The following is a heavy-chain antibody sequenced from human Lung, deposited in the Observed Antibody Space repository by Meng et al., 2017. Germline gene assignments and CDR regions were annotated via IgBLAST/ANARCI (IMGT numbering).Heavy chain of an antibody. D-gene: IGHD2-21*01. J-gene: IGHJ4*02. CDR2: IYHSGST. Sequence: PLHESGSGLVKPSGALSLTCAVSGGSISSDNWWSWVRQPPGKGLEWIGEIYHSGSTNYNPSLKSRITISVDKPKNQFSLTLSSVTAADTAVYYCTKNDFYCLGYWGQGTLVTVSS. V-gene: IGHV4-4*02. CDR3: TKNDFYCLGY. CDR1: GGSISSDNW.